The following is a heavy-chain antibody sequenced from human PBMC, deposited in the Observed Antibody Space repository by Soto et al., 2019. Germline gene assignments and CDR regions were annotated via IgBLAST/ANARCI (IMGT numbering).Heavy chain of an antibody. CDR1: GGSINSYH. V-gene: IGHV4-59*01. CDR3: ARSYSGTFYGYDT. J-gene: IGHJ5*02. D-gene: IGHD1-26*01. CDR2: VFYTGST. Sequence: SETLSLTCTVSGGSINSYHWSWIRQSPGKGLEWIGYVFYTGSTKYNPALKRRVTISVDTSKSQFSLRLISVTAADTGLYYCARSYSGTFYGYDTWGQGILVTVSS.